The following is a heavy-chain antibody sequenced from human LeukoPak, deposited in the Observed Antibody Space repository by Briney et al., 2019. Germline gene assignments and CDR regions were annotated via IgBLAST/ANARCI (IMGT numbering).Heavy chain of an antibody. CDR3: ARVAPDAFDI. CDR1: GYTFTGYY. Sequence: ASVKVSCKASGYTFTGYYMHWVRQAPGQGLEWMGWISAYNGNTNYAQKLQGRVTMTTDTSTSTAYMELRSLRSEDTAVYYCARVAPDAFDIWGQGTMVTVSS. V-gene: IGHV1-18*04. CDR2: ISAYNGNT. J-gene: IGHJ3*02.